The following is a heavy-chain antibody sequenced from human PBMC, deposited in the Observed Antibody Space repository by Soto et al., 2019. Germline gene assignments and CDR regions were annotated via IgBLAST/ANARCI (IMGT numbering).Heavy chain of an antibody. D-gene: IGHD3-3*01. Sequence: PSETLSLTCAVYGGSFSGYYWSWIRQPPGKGLEWIGEINHSGSTNYNPSLKSRVTISVDTSKNQFSLKLSSVTAADTAVYYCARSGYYDFWSGKHTFDYWGQGTLVTVS. CDR1: GGSFSGYY. J-gene: IGHJ4*02. V-gene: IGHV4-34*01. CDR3: ARSGYYDFWSGKHTFDY. CDR2: INHSGST.